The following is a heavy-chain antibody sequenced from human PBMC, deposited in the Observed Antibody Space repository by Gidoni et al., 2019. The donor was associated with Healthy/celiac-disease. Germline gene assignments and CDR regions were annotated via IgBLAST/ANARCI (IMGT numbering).Heavy chain of an antibody. CDR2: IIPILGIA. V-gene: IGHV1-69*08. CDR3: ARDGMYVGPGDY. CDR1: GGTFSSYT. J-gene: IGHJ4*02. Sequence: QVQLVQSGAEVKKPGSSVKVSCKASGGTFSSYTISWVRQAPGQGLEWMGRIIPILGIANYAQKFQGRVTITADKSTSTAYMELSSLRSEDTAVYYCARDGMYVGPGDYWGQGTLVTVSS. D-gene: IGHD1-1*01.